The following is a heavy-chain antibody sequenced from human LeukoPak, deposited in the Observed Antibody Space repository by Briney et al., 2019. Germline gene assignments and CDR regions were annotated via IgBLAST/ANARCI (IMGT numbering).Heavy chain of an antibody. CDR1: GFTFDDYG. V-gene: IGHV3-9*01. D-gene: IGHD3-10*01. Sequence: PGGSLRLSCAASGFTFDDYGMSWVRQAPGKGLEWVSGISWNSRSIAYADSVKGRFTISRDNSKNTLYLQMNSLRAEDTAVYYCAKVMYYYGSGSWLDPWGQGTLVTVSS. CDR3: AKVMYYYGSGSWLDP. J-gene: IGHJ5*02. CDR2: ISWNSRSI.